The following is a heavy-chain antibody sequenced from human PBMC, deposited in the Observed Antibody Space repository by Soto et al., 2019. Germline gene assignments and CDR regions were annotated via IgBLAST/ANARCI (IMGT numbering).Heavy chain of an antibody. CDR3: ASARYSSSSSDY. CDR1: GFTFSSYW. D-gene: IGHD6-13*01. V-gene: IGHV3-74*01. CDR2: INGGGSTT. Sequence: EVQLVESGGGLVQPGGSLRLSCAASGFTFSSYWMHWVRQVTGKGLVWVSRINGGGSTTTYVDSVKGRFTISRDNAKNTLYLQMNSLRAEDTAVYYCASARYSSSSSDYWGQGILVTVSS. J-gene: IGHJ4*02.